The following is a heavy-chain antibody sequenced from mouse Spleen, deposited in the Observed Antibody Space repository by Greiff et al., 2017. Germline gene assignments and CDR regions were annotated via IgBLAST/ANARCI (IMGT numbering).Heavy chain of an antibody. CDR3: ARDLYGKGFDY. V-gene: IGHV3-6*01. CDR2: ISYDGSN. Sequence: EVKLQESGPGLVKPSQSLSLTCSVTGYSITSGYYWNWIRQFPGNKLEWMGYISYDGSNNYNPSLKNRISITRDTSKNQFFLKLNSVTTEDTATYYCARDLYGKGFDYWGQGTTLTVSS. J-gene: IGHJ2*01. CDR1: GYSITSGYY. D-gene: IGHD2-10*02.